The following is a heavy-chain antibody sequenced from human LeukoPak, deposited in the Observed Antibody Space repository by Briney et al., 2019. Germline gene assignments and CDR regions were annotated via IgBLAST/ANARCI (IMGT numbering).Heavy chain of an antibody. J-gene: IGHJ4*02. CDR3: ARRLSSYGSGSRSFDH. V-gene: IGHV5-51*01. CDR2: IYPGDSDT. Sequence: GESLKISCKASGYSFTNYWIGWVRQMPGKGLEYMGIIYPGDSDTRYSPSFQGQVTISADKSIGTAYLQWGSLKASDTAVYFCARRLSSYGSGSRSFDHWGQGTLITVSS. CDR1: GYSFTNYW. D-gene: IGHD3-10*01.